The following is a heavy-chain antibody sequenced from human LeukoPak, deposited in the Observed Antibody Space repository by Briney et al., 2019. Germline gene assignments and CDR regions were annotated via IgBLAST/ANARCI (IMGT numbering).Heavy chain of an antibody. V-gene: IGHV1-69*13. CDR2: IIPIFGTA. Sequence: SVKVSCKASGGTFSSYAISWVRQAPGQGLEWMGGIIPIFGTANYAQKFQGRVTITADESTSTAYMELSSLRSEDTAVYYCARCGSSGWAAIYYYYGMDVWGQGTTVTVSS. D-gene: IGHD6-19*01. CDR3: ARCGSSGWAAIYYYYGMDV. CDR1: GGTFSSYA. J-gene: IGHJ6*02.